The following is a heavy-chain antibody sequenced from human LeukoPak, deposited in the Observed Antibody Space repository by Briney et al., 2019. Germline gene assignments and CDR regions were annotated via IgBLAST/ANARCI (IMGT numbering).Heavy chain of an antibody. D-gene: IGHD5-18*01. Sequence: GGTLRLSCAASGITFSSYGMSWVRQAPGKGLEWVSSISSTGGTTYYADSVKGRFTISRDNSKNTLYLQMNSLRAEDTAVYYCARDRLWGFDYWGQGTLVTVSS. CDR2: ISSTGGTT. CDR1: GITFSSYG. V-gene: IGHV3-23*01. CDR3: ARDRLWGFDY. J-gene: IGHJ4*02.